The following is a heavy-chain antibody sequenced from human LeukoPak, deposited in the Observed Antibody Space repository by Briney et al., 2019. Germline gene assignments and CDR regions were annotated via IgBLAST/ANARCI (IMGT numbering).Heavy chain of an antibody. V-gene: IGHV3-30-3*01. CDR3: ARDSFEGAFDI. CDR2: ISYDGSNK. Sequence: GGSLRLSCAASGFTFSSYAMHWVRQAPGKGLGWVAVISYDGSNKYYADSVKGRFTISRDNSKNTLYLQMNSLRAEDTAVYYCARDSFEGAFDIWGQGTIVTVSS. J-gene: IGHJ3*02. CDR1: GFTFSSYA. D-gene: IGHD3-9*01.